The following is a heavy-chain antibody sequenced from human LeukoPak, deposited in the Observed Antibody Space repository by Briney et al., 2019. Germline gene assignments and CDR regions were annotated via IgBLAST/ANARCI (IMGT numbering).Heavy chain of an antibody. Sequence: PSETLSLTCAVYGGSFSDYYWSWIRQPPGKGLEWIAEIYHSGTTNYSPSLKSRVTISVDTSKNQFSLRLKSVTAADTAVYYCARHGVATWFDPWGQGTLVTVSS. D-gene: IGHD2-15*01. V-gene: IGHV4-34*01. CDR2: IYHSGTT. J-gene: IGHJ5*02. CDR1: GGSFSDYY. CDR3: ARHGVATWFDP.